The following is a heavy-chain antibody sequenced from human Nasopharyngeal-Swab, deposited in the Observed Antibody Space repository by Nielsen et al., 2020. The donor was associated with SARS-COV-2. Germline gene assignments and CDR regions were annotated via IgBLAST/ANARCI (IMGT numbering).Heavy chain of an antibody. J-gene: IGHJ6*03. CDR3: ARARGAYGDYYYYYYTDV. Sequence: SQTLPLTCAIYGDSVSSSSAAWNWIRQSPSRGLEWLGRTYYRSKWYNDYAVSVKSRITINPDTSKNQFSLHPNSVTPEDTAVYYCARARGAYGDYYYYYYTDVWGKGTTVTVSS. CDR1: GDSVSSSSAA. CDR2: TYYRSKWYN. V-gene: IGHV6-1*01. D-gene: IGHD4-17*01.